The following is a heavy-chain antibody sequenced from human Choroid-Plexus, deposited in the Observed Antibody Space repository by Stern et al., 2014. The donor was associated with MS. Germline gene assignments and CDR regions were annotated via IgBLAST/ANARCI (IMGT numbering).Heavy chain of an antibody. V-gene: IGHV3-20*01. Sequence: EVQLVESGGGVVRPGRSLRLSCAASGFTFEDYGMSWVRQAPGKGLEWVAAINWHGGSTVDAGSWQGRFTISRDNAKNSLYLQMNSLRAEDTALYNCARAFCTGGVCYSFPFYGMDVWGQGTTVTVSS. CDR3: ARAFCTGGVCYSFPFYGMDV. D-gene: IGHD2-8*02. CDR1: GFTFEDYG. J-gene: IGHJ6*02. CDR2: INWHGGST.